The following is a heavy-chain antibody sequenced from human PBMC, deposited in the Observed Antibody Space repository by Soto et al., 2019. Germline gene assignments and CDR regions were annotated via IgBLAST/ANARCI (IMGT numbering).Heavy chain of an antibody. CDR2: IIPIFGSP. Sequence: QVQLVQSGAEVKMPGSSVKVSCKASGGAFSSYAISWVRQAPGQGLEWMGGIIPIFGSPNYAQTFQGRVTICADKSASTAYMELRSLRSEDTAMYYCAGRGYMSGWYGGIWGQGTMVTVSS. CDR3: AGRGYMSGWYGGI. J-gene: IGHJ3*02. D-gene: IGHD6-19*01. CDR1: GGAFSSYA. V-gene: IGHV1-69*14.